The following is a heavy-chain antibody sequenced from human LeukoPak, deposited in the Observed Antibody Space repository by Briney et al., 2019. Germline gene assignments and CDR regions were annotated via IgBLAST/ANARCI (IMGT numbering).Heavy chain of an antibody. D-gene: IGHD3-10*01. V-gene: IGHV3-53*01. Sequence: GGSLRLSCAASGFTVSSNYMSWVRQAPGKGLEWVSVIYSGGSTYYADSVKGRFTISRDNSKNTLYLQMNNLRAEDTAVYYCAKVKNYYGSGSYFSVAGQNWFDPWGQGTLVTVSS. J-gene: IGHJ5*02. CDR1: GFTVSSNY. CDR3: AKVKNYYGSGSYFSVAGQNWFDP. CDR2: IYSGGST.